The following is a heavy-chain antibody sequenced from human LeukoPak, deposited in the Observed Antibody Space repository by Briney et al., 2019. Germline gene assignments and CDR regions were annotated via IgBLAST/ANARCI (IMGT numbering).Heavy chain of an antibody. V-gene: IGHV3-23*01. CDR2: ISGSGAST. CDR1: GFTFSSYA. D-gene: IGHD3-10*01. Sequence: GGSLRLSCAASGFTFSSYAMSWVRQAPGKGLQWVSVISGSGASTYNADSVQGRFTISRDNSKDTLYLQMNSLRAEDTAVYYCAKTLGYYGSGSLSSHYGMDVCGQGTTVTVSS. CDR3: AKTLGYYGSGSLSSHYGMDV. J-gene: IGHJ6*02.